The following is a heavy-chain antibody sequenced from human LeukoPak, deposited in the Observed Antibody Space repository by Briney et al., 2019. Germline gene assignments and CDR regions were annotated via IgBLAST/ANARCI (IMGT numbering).Heavy chain of an antibody. J-gene: IGHJ4*02. CDR2: INPNSGGT. Sequence: ASVKVSCKASGYTFTGYYMHWVRQAPGQGLEWMGWINPNSGGTNYAQKFQGRVTMTRDTSISTAYMELSRLRSDDTAVYYCACRGVTIFGGGVDYWGQGTLVTVSS. CDR3: ACRGVTIFGGGVDY. CDR1: GYTFTGYY. V-gene: IGHV1-2*02. D-gene: IGHD3-3*01.